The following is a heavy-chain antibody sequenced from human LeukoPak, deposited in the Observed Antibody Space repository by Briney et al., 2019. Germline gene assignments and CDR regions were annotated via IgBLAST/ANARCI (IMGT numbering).Heavy chain of an antibody. CDR2: IYHSGST. CDR1: GYSISSGFY. CDR3: ASLIAARPLYYMDV. V-gene: IGHV4-38-2*02. D-gene: IGHD6-6*01. Sequence: PSETLSLTCTVSGYSISSGFYWGWIRQPPGKGLEWIGNIYHSGSTYYNPSLKSRVTISVDTSKNQFSLKLNSVTAADTAVYYCASLIAARPLYYMDVWGKGTTVTVSS. J-gene: IGHJ6*03.